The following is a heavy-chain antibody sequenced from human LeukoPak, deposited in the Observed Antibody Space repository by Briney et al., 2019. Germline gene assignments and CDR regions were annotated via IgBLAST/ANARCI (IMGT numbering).Heavy chain of an antibody. CDR1: GGSISSSNYY. CDR2: IYYSGST. V-gene: IGHV4-39*02. Sequence: NTSETLSLTCTVSGGSISSSNYYWGWIRQPPGKGLEWIGNIYYSGSTYYNPSLKSRVTISVDTSKNQFSLKLNSVTAADTAVYYCARDGGPTPEGWFDPWGQGTLVTVSS. D-gene: IGHD3-16*01. J-gene: IGHJ5*02. CDR3: ARDGGPTPEGWFDP.